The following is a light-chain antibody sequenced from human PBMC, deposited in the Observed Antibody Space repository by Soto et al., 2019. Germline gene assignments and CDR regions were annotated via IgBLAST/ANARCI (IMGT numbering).Light chain of an antibody. V-gene: IGKV3-20*01. J-gene: IGKJ5*01. CDR1: QSLRSSY. CDR2: GTS. Sequence: EIALTQSPGTVSLSPGEIATLSCRASQSLRSSYLAWYQQKPGQAPRLLIYGTSSRATGIPDRFSGSGSGTDFTLTVSRLEPEDFAVYYCQQYGGSLITFGQGTRLEIK. CDR3: QQYGGSLIT.